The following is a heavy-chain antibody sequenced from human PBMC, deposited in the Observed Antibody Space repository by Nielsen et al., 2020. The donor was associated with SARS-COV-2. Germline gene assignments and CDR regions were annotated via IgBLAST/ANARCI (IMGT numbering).Heavy chain of an antibody. D-gene: IGHD7-27*01. J-gene: IGHJ2*01. CDR1: GFTFSSYW. V-gene: IGHV3-74*01. Sequence: GGSLRLSCAASGFTFSSYWMHWVRQAPGKGLVWVSRINSDGSSTSYADSVKGRFTISRDNAKNTLYLQMNSLRAEDTAVYYCATRGGWGSGYFDLWGRGTLVTVSS. CDR2: INSDGSST. CDR3: ATRGGWGSGYFDL.